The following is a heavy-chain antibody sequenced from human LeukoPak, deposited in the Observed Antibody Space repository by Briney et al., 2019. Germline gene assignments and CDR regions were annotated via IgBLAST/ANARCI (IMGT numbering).Heavy chain of an antibody. V-gene: IGHV3-23*01. D-gene: IGHD2-21*02. CDR3: AKDRFELLFLCGVY. J-gene: IGHJ4*02. Sequence: PGGSLRLSCAASGFTFSSYAMSWVRQAPGKGLEWVSTISGSGGTTNYEDSVKGRFTISRDNSKNTLYLQMNSLRVEDTAVYYCAKDRFELLFLCGVYWGQGTLVTVSS. CDR1: GFTFSSYA. CDR2: ISGSGGTT.